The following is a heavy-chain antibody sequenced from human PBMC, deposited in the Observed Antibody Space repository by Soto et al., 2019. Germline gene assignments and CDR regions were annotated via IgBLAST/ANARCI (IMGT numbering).Heavy chain of an antibody. CDR2: IGTDGNT. D-gene: IGHD2-2*01. Sequence: PGGSLRLSFAASGSTFNSYAMNWVRQAPGKGLAWVSAIGTDGNTYYANSVKGRFTISRDNSRTTLYLQMNSLRVEDTALYYCVRKYPGTRPFDYWGQGTLVTGS. CDR3: VRKYPGTRPFDY. J-gene: IGHJ4*01. V-gene: IGHV3-23*01. CDR1: GSTFNSYA.